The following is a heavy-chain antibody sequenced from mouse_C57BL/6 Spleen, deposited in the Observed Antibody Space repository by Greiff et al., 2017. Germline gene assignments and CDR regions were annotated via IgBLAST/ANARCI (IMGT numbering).Heavy chain of an antibody. J-gene: IGHJ1*03. CDR2: IDPSDSYT. Sequence: QVQLQQPGAELVKPGASVKLSCKASGYTFTSYWMQWVKQRPGQGLEWIGEIDPSDSYTNYNQKFKGKATLTVDTSSSTAYMQLSSLTSEDSAVYYCARRCPYWYFDVWGTGTTVTVSS. CDR3: ARRCPYWYFDV. CDR1: GYTFTSYW. V-gene: IGHV1-50*01.